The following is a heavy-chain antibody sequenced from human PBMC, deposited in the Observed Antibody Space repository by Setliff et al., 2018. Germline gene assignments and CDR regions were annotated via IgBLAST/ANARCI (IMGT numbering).Heavy chain of an antibody. CDR2: IYYSGST. CDR1: GVSINSLSW. Sequence: PSETLSLTCAVSGVSINSLSWWSWVRQHPGKGLEWIGYIYYSGSTSYYNPSLRSRVTISVDTSKNQFSLKLSSVTAADTAVYYCARGRAGHSGHWGQGTLVTVSS. CDR3: ARGRAGHSGH. J-gene: IGHJ4*02. D-gene: IGHD6-19*01. V-gene: IGHV4-31*02.